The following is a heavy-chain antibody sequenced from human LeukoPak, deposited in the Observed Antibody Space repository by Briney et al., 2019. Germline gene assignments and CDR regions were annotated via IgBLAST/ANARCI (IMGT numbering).Heavy chain of an antibody. CDR1: GFTFGGFT. V-gene: IGHV3-23*01. CDR2: ILADADGGRT. J-gene: IGHJ5*02. CDR3: AKDLNYGDGRWEFDP. D-gene: IGHD4-17*01. Sequence: AGGSLRLSCAASGFTFGGFTMAWVRQTPRKGLEWLSGILADADGGRTYYADSVKGRFTISRDNSKNTLHLQMNNLRADDTAVYFCAKDLNYGDGRWEFDPWGQGTLVTV.